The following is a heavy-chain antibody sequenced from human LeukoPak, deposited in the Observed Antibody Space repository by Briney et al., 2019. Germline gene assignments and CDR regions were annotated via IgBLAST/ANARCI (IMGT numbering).Heavy chain of an antibody. CDR1: GFTFSDYY. D-gene: IGHD2-2*01. Sequence: GGSLRLSCAASGFTFSDYYMSRIRQAPGKGLEWVSYISSSGSTIYYADSVKGRFTISRDNAKNSLFLQMNSLRAEDTAVYYCARLPAYCSSTSCYYDYWGRGTLVTVSS. CDR2: ISSSGSTI. CDR3: ARLPAYCSSTSCYYDY. V-gene: IGHV3-11*04. J-gene: IGHJ4*02.